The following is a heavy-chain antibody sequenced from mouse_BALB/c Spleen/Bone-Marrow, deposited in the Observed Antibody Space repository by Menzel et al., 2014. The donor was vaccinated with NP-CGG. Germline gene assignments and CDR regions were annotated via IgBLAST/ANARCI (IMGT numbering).Heavy chain of an antibody. CDR2: IDPYNGGT. J-gene: IGHJ4*01. Sequence: VQLKESGPELGKPGASVKISCKASGYSFTGYNMYWVKQSHRKSLEWIGYIDPYNGGTSYNQKSKGKATLTVDKSSSTAYMHLNRLTSEDSAIYYCAREAAYYGNDGDMDYWGQGTSVTVSS. D-gene: IGHD2-9*01. CDR3: AREAAYYGNDGDMDY. CDR1: GYSFTGYN. V-gene: IGHV1S135*01.